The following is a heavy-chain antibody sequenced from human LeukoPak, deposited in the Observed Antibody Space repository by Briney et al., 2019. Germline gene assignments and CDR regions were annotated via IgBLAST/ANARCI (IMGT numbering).Heavy chain of an antibody. Sequence: GGSQRLSCEGSGFTFSTSWMHWVRQAPGKGLVWVSRIDSDGSRITYADSVKGRFTISRDNAKNTVYLQMNRLRAEDTAVYYCARGGYYGSGRYYFDSWGQGTLVTVSS. V-gene: IGHV3-74*03. D-gene: IGHD3-3*01. J-gene: IGHJ4*02. CDR1: GFTFSTSW. CDR2: IDSDGSRI. CDR3: ARGGYYGSGRYYFDS.